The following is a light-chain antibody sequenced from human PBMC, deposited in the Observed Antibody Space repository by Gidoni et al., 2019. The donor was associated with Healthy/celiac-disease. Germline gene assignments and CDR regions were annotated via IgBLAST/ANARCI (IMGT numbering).Light chain of an antibody. Sequence: QSVLTQPPSASGTPGQRVTISCSGSSSNIGSNTVNWYQQLPGTAPKLLIYSNNQRPSGVPPRFSGSKSGTSASLAISGLQSEDEADYYCAAWDDSLNGVVFGGGTKLTVL. V-gene: IGLV1-44*01. CDR3: AAWDDSLNGVV. CDR1: SSNIGSNT. J-gene: IGLJ2*01. CDR2: SNN.